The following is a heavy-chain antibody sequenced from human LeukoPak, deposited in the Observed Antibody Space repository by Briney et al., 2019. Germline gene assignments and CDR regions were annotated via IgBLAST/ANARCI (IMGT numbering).Heavy chain of an antibody. Sequence: GGSLRLSCAASGFTFSSYSMNWVRQAPGKGLEWVSYISSSSSTIYYADSVKGRFTISRDNAKNSLYLQMNSLRAEDTAVYYCARVSNWGNYDYWGQGTLVTVSP. CDR2: ISSSSSTI. V-gene: IGHV3-48*01. CDR1: GFTFSSYS. J-gene: IGHJ4*02. CDR3: ARVSNWGNYDY. D-gene: IGHD7-27*01.